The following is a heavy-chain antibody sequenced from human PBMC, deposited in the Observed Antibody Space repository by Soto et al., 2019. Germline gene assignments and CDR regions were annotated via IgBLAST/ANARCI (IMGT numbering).Heavy chain of an antibody. J-gene: IGHJ5*02. Sequence: SQTLSLTCAISWDSVSSNSAAWNWIRQSPSRGLEWLGRTYYRSKWYNDYAVSVKSRITINPDTSKNQLSLQLNSVTPEDTAVYYCASEAWGIAAAGSAWFDPSGQRTLVAVSS. CDR2: TYYRSKWYN. V-gene: IGHV6-1*01. CDR1: WDSVSSNSAA. CDR3: ASEAWGIAAAGSAWFDP. D-gene: IGHD6-13*01.